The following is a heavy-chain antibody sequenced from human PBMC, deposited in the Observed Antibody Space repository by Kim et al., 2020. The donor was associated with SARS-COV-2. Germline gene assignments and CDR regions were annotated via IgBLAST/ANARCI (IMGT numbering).Heavy chain of an antibody. CDR1: GFTFSSYA. CDR2: ISGSGGST. V-gene: IGHV3-23*01. D-gene: IGHD3-16*02. J-gene: IGHJ4*02. Sequence: GGSLRLSCAASGFTFSSYAMSWVRQAPGKGLEWVSAISGSGGSTYYADSVKGRFTISRDNSKNTLYLQMNSLRAEDTAVYYCAKGSLYDYVWGSYRSLGPYYYDSSGYYFSDYWGQGTLVTVSS. CDR3: AKGSLYDYVWGSYRSLGPYYYDSSGYYFSDY.